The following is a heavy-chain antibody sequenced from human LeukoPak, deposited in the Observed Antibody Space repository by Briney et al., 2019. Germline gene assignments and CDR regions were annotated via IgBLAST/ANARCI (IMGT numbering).Heavy chain of an antibody. Sequence: GGSLRLSCAASGFTFSSYSMNWVRQAPGKGLEWVSSISSSSYIYYADSVKGRFTISRDNAKNSLYLQMNSLRAEDTAVYYCASDLRYCSSTSCYTGDYWGQGTLVTVSS. D-gene: IGHD2-2*01. V-gene: IGHV3-21*01. CDR2: ISSSSYI. CDR3: ASDLRYCSSTSCYTGDY. CDR1: GFTFSSYS. J-gene: IGHJ4*02.